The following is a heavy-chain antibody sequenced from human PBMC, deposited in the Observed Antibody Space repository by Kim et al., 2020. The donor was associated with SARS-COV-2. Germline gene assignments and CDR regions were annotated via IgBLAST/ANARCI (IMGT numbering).Heavy chain of an antibody. CDR2: INSDGSMT. Sequence: GGSLRLSCGVSGGTLSNYWMDWVRQAPGKGLVWVSRINSDGSMTSYADSVKGRFTISRDNVKNTFFLQMNSLRAEETAVYYCLRVDYDFWSGDYMDVWGKGPMVTVSS. D-gene: IGHD3-3*01. J-gene: IGHJ6*04. CDR3: LRVDYDFWSGDYMDV. V-gene: IGHV3-74*01. CDR1: GGTLSNYW.